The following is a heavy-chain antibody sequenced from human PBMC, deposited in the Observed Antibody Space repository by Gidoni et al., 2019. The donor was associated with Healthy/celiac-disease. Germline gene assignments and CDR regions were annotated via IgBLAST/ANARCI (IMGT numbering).Heavy chain of an antibody. CDR3: ARDVLPQPDYSNSASDY. CDR1: GFTFSSYS. J-gene: IGHJ4*02. CDR2: ISSSSSYI. V-gene: IGHV3-21*01. Sequence: EVQLVESGGGLVKPGGSLRLSCAASGFTFSSYSMNWVRQAPGKGLEWVSSISSSSSYIYYADSVKGRFTISRDNAKNSLYLQMNSLRAEDTAVYYCARDVLPQPDYSNSASDYWGQGTLVTVSS. D-gene: IGHD4-4*01.